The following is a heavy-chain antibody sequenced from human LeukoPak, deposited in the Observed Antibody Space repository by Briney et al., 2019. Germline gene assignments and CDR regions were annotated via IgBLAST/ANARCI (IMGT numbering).Heavy chain of an antibody. CDR3: ARMVYATIGIYYYYYIDV. CDR1: GLSVSSNY. V-gene: IGHV3-53*01. Sequence: GGSLRLSCAASGLSVSSNYMSWVRQAPGKGLEWVSVIYSGGSTYYADSVKGRFTISRDNSHNTLYFQMNSLRAEDTAVYYCARMVYATIGIYYYYYIDVWGKGTTVTVSS. J-gene: IGHJ6*03. D-gene: IGHD2-8*01. CDR2: IYSGGST.